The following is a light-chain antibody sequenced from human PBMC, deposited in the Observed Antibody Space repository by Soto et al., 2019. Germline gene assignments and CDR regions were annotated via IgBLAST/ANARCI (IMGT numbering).Light chain of an antibody. CDR1: QTISSW. V-gene: IGKV1-5*03. J-gene: IGKJ1*01. CDR3: KVSAFFSES. CDR2: KAS. Sequence: SPFTLSLKDRDRVTLTCLASQTISSWLAWYQQKPGKAPKLLIYKASTWKSGVPSRFSGSGSGTEFTLTICILQPDDFAAYYCKVSAFFSESFAQGAIVDIK.